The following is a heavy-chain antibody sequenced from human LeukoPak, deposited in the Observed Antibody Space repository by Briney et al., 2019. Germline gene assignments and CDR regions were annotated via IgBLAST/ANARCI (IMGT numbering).Heavy chain of an antibody. Sequence: GGSLRLSCAASGFTFSNYWIQWVRQVPGKGLMWVSRINSDGITITYADSVKGRFTISRDNAKNSLYLQMNSLRAEDTALYYCAKDMRGYSYGYYFDYWGQGTLVTVST. D-gene: IGHD5-18*01. CDR2: INSDGITI. V-gene: IGHV3-74*01. CDR1: GFTFSNYW. J-gene: IGHJ4*02. CDR3: AKDMRGYSYGYYFDY.